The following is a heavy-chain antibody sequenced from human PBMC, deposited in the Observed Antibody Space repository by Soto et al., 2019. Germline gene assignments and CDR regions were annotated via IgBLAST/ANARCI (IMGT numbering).Heavy chain of an antibody. V-gene: IGHV1-18*01. J-gene: IGHJ5*02. CDR2: ISTYSGYT. CDR3: ARHHRLTTSEKWFDP. Sequence: QVHLVQSGVEVKTPGASVKVSCQASGYTFFTYDISWVRQAPGQGLEWMGWISTYSGYTKYAQKFQGRVTMTTDTSSTTACLELRSLRSPDTAVYYCARHHRLTTSEKWFDPWGQGTLVTVSS. D-gene: IGHD3-3*01. CDR1: GYTFFTYD.